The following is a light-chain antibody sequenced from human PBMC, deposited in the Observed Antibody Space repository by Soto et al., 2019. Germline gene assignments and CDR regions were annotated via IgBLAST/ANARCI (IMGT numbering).Light chain of an antibody. CDR3: QQYSSSRT. CDR2: GGS. J-gene: IGKJ1*01. CDR1: QTVSNY. Sequence: EIVLAQSAVLCSFWPVDTAPLSCRASQTVSNYLTWYQQKPGQAPRLLIYGGSSRATGIPVRFSGSGSETDFTLTITRLETEDFAVYYCQQYSSSRTFGQGTKVDIK. V-gene: IGKV3-20*01.